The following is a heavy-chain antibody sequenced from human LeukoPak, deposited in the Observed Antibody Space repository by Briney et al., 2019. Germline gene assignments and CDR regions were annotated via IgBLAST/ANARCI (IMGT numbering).Heavy chain of an antibody. V-gene: IGHV5-51*01. J-gene: IGHJ4*02. Sequence: GESLKISCKGSGYSFTSYWIGWVRQMPGKGLERMGIIYPGDSDTRYSPSFQGQVTISADKSISTAYLQWSSLKASDTAMYYCATLKRGYSYEYYFDYWGQGTLVTVSS. CDR1: GYSFTSYW. CDR3: ATLKRGYSYEYYFDY. CDR2: IYPGDSDT. D-gene: IGHD5-18*01.